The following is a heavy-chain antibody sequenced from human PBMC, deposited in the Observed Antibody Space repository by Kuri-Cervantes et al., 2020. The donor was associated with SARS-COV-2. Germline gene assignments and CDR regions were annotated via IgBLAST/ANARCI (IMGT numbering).Heavy chain of an antibody. CDR3: ARDEVVVVPAAISGWYYYGMDV. CDR2: ISSSSSTI. J-gene: IGHJ6*02. CDR1: GFTFSSYS. D-gene: IGHD2-2*02. Sequence: GGSLRLSCAASGFTFSSYSMNWVRQAPGKGLEWVSYISSSSSTIYYADSVKGRFTISRDNAKNSLYLQVNSLRAEDTAVYYCARDEVVVVPAAISGWYYYGMDVWGQGTTVTVSS. V-gene: IGHV3-48*04.